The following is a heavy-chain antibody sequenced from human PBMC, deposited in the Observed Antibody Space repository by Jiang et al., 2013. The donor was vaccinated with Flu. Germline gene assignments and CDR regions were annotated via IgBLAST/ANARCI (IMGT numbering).Heavy chain of an antibody. D-gene: IGHD6-13*01. CDR3: ARARAPEVAAHYFDY. J-gene: IGHJ4*01. CDR2: VYYSGDT. V-gene: IGHV4-59*01. Sequence: GSGLVKPSETLSLSCTVSGGSISAYYWNWLRQPPGKGLEWIGYVYYSGDTNYSPSLKSRLTVSVDTSKNRFSMKLSSVTAADTAIYFCARARAPEVAAHYFDYWGHGMLVTVSS. CDR1: GGSISAYY.